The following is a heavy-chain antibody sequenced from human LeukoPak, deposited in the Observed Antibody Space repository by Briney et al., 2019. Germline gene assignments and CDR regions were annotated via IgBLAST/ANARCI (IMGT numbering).Heavy chain of an antibody. J-gene: IGHJ4*02. CDR2: INPNSGGT. CDR1: GYTFTGYY. CDR3: ASLGSIEAAVPYFDY. D-gene: IGHD6-13*01. V-gene: IGHV1-2*02. Sequence: GASVKVSCKASGYTFTGYYMHWVRQAPGQGLEWMGWINPNSGGTNYAQKFQGRVTMTRDTSISTAYMELSRLRSDDTDVYYCASLGSIEAAVPYFDYWGQGTLVTVSS.